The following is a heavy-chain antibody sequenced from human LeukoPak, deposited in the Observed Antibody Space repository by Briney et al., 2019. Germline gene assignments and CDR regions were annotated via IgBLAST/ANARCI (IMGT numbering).Heavy chain of an antibody. J-gene: IGHJ4*02. CDR3: ATTPYETYYYDSSGYRTHDY. Sequence: GGSLRLSCAASGFTFSSYSMNWVRQAPGKGLEWVSSISSSSSYIYYVDSVKGRFTISRDNAKNSLYLQMNSLRAEDTAVYYCATTPYETYYYDSSGYRTHDYWGQGTLVTVSS. CDR2: ISSSSSYI. CDR1: GFTFSSYS. V-gene: IGHV3-21*01. D-gene: IGHD3-22*01.